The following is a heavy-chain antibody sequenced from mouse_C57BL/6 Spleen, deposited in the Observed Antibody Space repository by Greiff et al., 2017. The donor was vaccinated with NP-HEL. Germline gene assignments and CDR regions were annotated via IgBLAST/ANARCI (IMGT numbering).Heavy chain of an antibody. J-gene: IGHJ1*03. CDR1: GFTFSDYY. CDR2: INYDGSST. V-gene: IGHV5-16*01. CDR3: ARVSTTVRVWYFDV. Sequence: EVKLMESEGGLVQPGSSMKLSCTASGFTFSDYYMAWVRQVPEKGLEWVANINYDGSSTYYLDSLKSRFIISRDNAKNILYLQMSSLKSEDTATYYCARVSTTVRVWYFDVWGTGTTVTVSS. D-gene: IGHD1-1*01.